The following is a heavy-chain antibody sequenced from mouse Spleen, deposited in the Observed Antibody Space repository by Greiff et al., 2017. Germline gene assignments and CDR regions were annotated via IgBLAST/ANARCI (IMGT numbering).Heavy chain of an antibody. Sequence: VQLQQSGPGLVQPSQSLSITCTVSGFSLTSYGVHWVRQSPGKGLEWLGVIWSGGSTDYNAAFISRLSISKDNSKSQVFFKMNSLQADDTAIYYCARNYGYEDWFAYWGQGTLVTVSA. CDR3: ARNYGYEDWFAY. CDR1: GFSLTSYG. CDR2: IWSGGST. V-gene: IGHV2-2*01. J-gene: IGHJ3*01. D-gene: IGHD2-2*01.